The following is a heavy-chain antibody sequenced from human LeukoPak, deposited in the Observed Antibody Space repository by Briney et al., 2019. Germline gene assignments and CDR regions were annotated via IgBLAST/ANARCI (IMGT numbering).Heavy chain of an antibody. CDR2: IYYSGST. CDR1: GGSISSYY. CDR3: ARDRTDGGLPYYFDY. J-gene: IGHJ4*02. Sequence: SETLSLTCTVSGGSISSYYWSWIRQPPGKGLEWIGYIYYSGSTNYNPSLKSRVTISVDTSKNQFSLKLSSVTAADTAVYYCARDRTDGGLPYYFDYWGQGTLVTLSS. V-gene: IGHV4-59*01. D-gene: IGHD4-23*01.